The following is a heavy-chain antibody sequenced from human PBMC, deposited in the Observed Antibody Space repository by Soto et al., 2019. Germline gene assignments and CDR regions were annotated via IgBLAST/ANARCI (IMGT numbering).Heavy chain of an antibody. CDR2: IYHSGST. Sequence: SGTLSLTFTACGASICISYWSWFCQPPGKGLEWIGEIYHSGSTNYNPSLKSRVTISVDKSKNQFSLKLSSVTAADTAVYYCARSPDSSGYYPRWYYYGMDVWGQGTTVTVSS. CDR1: GASICISY. CDR3: ARSPDSSGYYPRWYYYGMDV. D-gene: IGHD3-22*01. J-gene: IGHJ6*02. V-gene: IGHV4-4*02.